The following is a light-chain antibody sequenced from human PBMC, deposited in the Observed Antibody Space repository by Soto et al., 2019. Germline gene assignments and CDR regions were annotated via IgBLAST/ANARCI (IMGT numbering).Light chain of an antibody. CDR3: QEYNSHSRYT. J-gene: IGKJ2*01. CDR2: TAS. V-gene: IGKV1-5*03. CDR1: QSISSW. Sequence: DIQMTQSPSTLSAFVGDRVTITCRASQSISSWLAWYQQKPGKAPKLLIYTASSLESGVPSRFSGSGSGTEFTLTISSLQPDDFATYYCQEYNSHSRYTFGQGTKLEIK.